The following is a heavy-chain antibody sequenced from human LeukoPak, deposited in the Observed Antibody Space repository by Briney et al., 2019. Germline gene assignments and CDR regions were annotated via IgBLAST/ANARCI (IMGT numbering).Heavy chain of an antibody. CDR2: IIPILGIA. CDR3: ARAWVGATGGFDY. V-gene: IGHV1-69*04. D-gene: IGHD1-26*01. Sequence: ASVKVSCKASGGTFSSYAISWVRQAPGQGLEWMGRIIPILGIANYAQKFQGRVTITADKSTSTAYMELSSLRSEDTAVYYCARAWVGATGGFDYWGQGTLVTVSS. J-gene: IGHJ4*02. CDR1: GGTFSSYA.